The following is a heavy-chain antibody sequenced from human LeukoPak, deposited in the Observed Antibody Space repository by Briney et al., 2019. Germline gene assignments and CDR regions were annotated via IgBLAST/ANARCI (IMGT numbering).Heavy chain of an antibody. CDR1: GFTFSSYS. Sequence: GGSLRLSCAASGFTFSSYSMNWVRQAPGKGLEWVSSISSSSSYIYYADSVRGRFTISRDNAKNSLYLQMNSLRAEDTVVYYCARDGGYCSSTSCYLYYYYYMDVWGKGTTVTVSS. CDR2: ISSSSSYI. CDR3: ARDGGYCSSTSCYLYYYYYMDV. D-gene: IGHD2-2*01. J-gene: IGHJ6*03. V-gene: IGHV3-21*01.